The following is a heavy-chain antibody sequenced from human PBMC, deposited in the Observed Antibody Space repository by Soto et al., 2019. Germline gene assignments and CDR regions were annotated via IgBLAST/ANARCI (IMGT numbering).Heavy chain of an antibody. CDR2: VFYCGST. D-gene: IGHD3-22*01. CDR1: NGSLRRYY. V-gene: IGHV4-59*08. Sequence: SETLSLTCTVSNGSLRRYYWTLTRQNQGKGLEWLGSVFYCGSTNYNRFLKGKVTISVDAGTCQFTLNLNSFTDAGTAGYYCARQGSYYESSGHPNTIFDYWGQGALVTVSA. CDR3: ARQGSYYESSGHPNTIFDY. J-gene: IGHJ4*02.